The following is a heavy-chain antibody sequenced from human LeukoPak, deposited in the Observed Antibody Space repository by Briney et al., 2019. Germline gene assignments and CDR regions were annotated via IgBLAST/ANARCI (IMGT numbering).Heavy chain of an antibody. D-gene: IGHD2-8*02. Sequence: ASVKVSCKASGYTFTDYYIHWVRQAPGQGLEWMGWINPNSGGTNYAHKFQGRVTMTSDTSISTVYMDLSSLNSDDTAVYYCARDVGSLVVDYWGQGTLVTVSS. J-gene: IGHJ4*02. CDR2: INPNSGGT. CDR3: ARDVGSLVVDY. V-gene: IGHV1-2*07. CDR1: GYTFTDYY.